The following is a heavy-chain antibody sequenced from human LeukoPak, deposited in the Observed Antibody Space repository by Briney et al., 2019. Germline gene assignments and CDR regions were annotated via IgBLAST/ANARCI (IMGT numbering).Heavy chain of an antibody. J-gene: IGHJ6*04. CDR2: ISYDGSNK. V-gene: IGHV3-30*18. D-gene: IGHD2-15*01. CDR3: AKDYCSGGSCYFGGYYGMDV. Sequence: GGSLRLSCAASGFTFSSYGMHWVRQAPGKGLEWVAVISYDGSNKYYADSVKGRFTISRDNSKNTLYLHMNSLRAEDTAVYYCAKDYCSGGSCYFGGYYGMDVWGKGTTVTVSS. CDR1: GFTFSSYG.